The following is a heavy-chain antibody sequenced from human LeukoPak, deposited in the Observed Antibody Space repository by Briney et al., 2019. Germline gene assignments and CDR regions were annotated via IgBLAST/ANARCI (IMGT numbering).Heavy chain of an antibody. V-gene: IGHV1-2*06. J-gene: IGHJ4*02. CDR1: GYTFTGYY. CDR3: ARESDGLSLYS. CDR2: INPNSGGT. Sequence: GASVKVSCKASGYTFTGYYMRWVREAPGQGLEWMGRINPNSGGTNYAQKFQGRVTMTRDTSISTAYMELSRLRSDDTAVYYCARESDGLSLYSWDQGTLVTVSS. D-gene: IGHD5-24*01.